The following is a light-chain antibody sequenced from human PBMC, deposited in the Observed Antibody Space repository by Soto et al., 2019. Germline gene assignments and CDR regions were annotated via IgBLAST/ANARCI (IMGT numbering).Light chain of an antibody. CDR1: QSISSW. Sequence: DIQMTPSPSTLSASVGERVTITCRASQSISSWLAWYQQKPGKDPKLLIYDASSLESGVPSRFSGSGSGTEFTLTVSSLQPDDFATYYCQQYNSYSPRTFGQGTKVEIK. CDR3: QQYNSYSPRT. CDR2: DAS. V-gene: IGKV1-5*01. J-gene: IGKJ1*01.